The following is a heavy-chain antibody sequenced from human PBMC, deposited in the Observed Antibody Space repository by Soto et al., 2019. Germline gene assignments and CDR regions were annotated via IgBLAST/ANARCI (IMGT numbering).Heavy chain of an antibody. D-gene: IGHD2-21*02. CDR2: ISATGGST. Sequence: EVQLLESGGGLVQPGGSLSLSCAASGFTFSSYTMSWVRQAPGKGLEWVSGISATGGSTYYADSVKGRFTFSRDNSKNTLYLQMNSLRAEDTAVYYCAKGFIRDCGGDCTVDTWGQGTLVTVSS. CDR3: AKGFIRDCGGDCTVDT. J-gene: IGHJ5*02. CDR1: GFTFSSYT. V-gene: IGHV3-23*01.